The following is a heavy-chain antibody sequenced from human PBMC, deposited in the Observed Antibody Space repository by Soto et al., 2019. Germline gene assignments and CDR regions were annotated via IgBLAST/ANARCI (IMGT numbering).Heavy chain of an antibody. V-gene: IGHV3-23*01. J-gene: IGHJ4*02. CDR1: GFTFSSYA. CDR3: GPSSGYDFWSGLDY. CDR2: ISGSGGST. Sequence: PGGSLRLSCAASGFTFSSYAMSWVRQAPGKGLEWVSAISGSGGSTYYADSVKGRFTISRDNSKNTLYLQMNSLRAEDTAVYYCGPSSGYDFWSGLDYWGQGTLVTVSS. D-gene: IGHD3-3*01.